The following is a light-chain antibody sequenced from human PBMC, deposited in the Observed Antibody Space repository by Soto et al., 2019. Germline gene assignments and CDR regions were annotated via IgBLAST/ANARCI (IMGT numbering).Light chain of an antibody. J-gene: IGLJ1*01. CDR1: RSNINNNF. CDR3: GTWDSSLDGVV. V-gene: IGLV1-51*01. Sequence: QSVLTQPPSVSAAPGQKVTISCSGRRSNINNNFVSWYQLFPGTAPKLLIYDNYKRPSGIPDRFSASKSGTSATLAITGLQTGDEAEYNCGTWDSSLDGVVFGTGTKVTVL. CDR2: DNY.